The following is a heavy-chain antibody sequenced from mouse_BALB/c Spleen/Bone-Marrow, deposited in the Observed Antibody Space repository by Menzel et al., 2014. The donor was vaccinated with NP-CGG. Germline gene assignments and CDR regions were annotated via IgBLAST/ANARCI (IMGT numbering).Heavy chain of an antibody. CDR2: IDPENGDT. V-gene: IGHV14-4*02. CDR1: GFNIKDYY. J-gene: IGHJ4*01. CDR3: NASEAMDY. Sequence: QAGAELVRSGASVKLSCTASGFNIKDYYMHWVKQRPEQGLEWIGWIDPENGDTEYAPKFQGKATMTADTSSNTAYLQLISLTSEDTAVYYCNASEAMDYWGQGTSVTVS.